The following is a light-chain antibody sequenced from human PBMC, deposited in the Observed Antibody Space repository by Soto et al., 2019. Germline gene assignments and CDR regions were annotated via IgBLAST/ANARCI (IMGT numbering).Light chain of an antibody. Sequence: DIQMTQSPSSLSASVGDRVTITCRASHAIVNYLNWYQQKPGKAPNLLIFGATTLQSGVPSRFSGSGYGTNFTLIISALQPEDFAIYYCQQCHATPLPFGQGTRLAIK. CDR1: HAIVNY. J-gene: IGKJ5*01. CDR2: GAT. CDR3: QQCHATPLP. V-gene: IGKV1-39*01.